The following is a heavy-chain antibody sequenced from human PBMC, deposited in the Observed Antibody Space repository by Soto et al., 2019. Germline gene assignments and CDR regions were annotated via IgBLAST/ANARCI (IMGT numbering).Heavy chain of an antibody. J-gene: IGHJ3*02. Sequence: GGSLRLSCAASGFTFDDYAMHWVRQAPGKGLEWVSGISWNSGSIGYADSVKGHFTISRDNAKNALYLQMNSLRAEDTALYYCAKDILEGYCSGGSCYGAFDIWGQGTMVTVSS. CDR1: GFTFDDYA. CDR2: ISWNSGSI. D-gene: IGHD2-15*01. V-gene: IGHV3-9*01. CDR3: AKDILEGYCSGGSCYGAFDI.